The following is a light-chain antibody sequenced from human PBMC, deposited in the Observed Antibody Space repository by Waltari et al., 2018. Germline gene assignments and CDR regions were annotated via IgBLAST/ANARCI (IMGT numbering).Light chain of an antibody. CDR3: QQYAGSRPT. CDR1: QSVSRSD. J-gene: IGKJ4*01. CDR2: GAS. V-gene: IGKV3-20*01. Sequence: EIVLAQSPGTLSLSPGERATLSGRASQSVSRSDLAWYQQKPGQAPRLLIYGASSRATGIPDRFSGSGSGTDFSLTISRLEPEDFGLYYCQQYAGSRPTFGGGTKVEIK.